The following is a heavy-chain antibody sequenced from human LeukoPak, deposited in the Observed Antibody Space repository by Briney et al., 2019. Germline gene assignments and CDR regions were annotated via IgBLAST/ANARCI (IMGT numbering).Heavy chain of an antibody. D-gene: IGHD6-13*01. Sequence: SETLSLTCTVSGASISSYYWSWIRQPAGKGLEWIGRIYASGSTNYNPSLKSRVTMSVDTSKNQFSLNLSSVTAADTAVYYCARRSSSSWYFDYWGQGTLVTVSS. CDR1: GASISSYY. CDR2: IYASGST. J-gene: IGHJ4*02. V-gene: IGHV4-4*07. CDR3: ARRSSSSWYFDY.